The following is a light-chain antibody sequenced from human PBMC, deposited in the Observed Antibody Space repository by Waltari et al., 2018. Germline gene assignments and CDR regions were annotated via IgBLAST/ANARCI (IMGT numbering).Light chain of an antibody. Sequence: SYVLTQPPSVSVAPGQTARVSCVGNYIGIKSVHLYQNRGGLAPVLVVYDDSDRPSGIPERFSGSKSGDTATLIISRVEAGDEADYYCQMWDSSPYWLFGGGTKLTVL. CDR1: YIGIKS. V-gene: IGLV3-21*02. J-gene: IGLJ3*02. CDR3: QMWDSSPYWL. CDR2: DDS.